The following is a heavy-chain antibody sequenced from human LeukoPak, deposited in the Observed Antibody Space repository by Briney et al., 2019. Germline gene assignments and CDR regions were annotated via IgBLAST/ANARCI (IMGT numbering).Heavy chain of an antibody. CDR2: IWYDGSKQ. CDR3: ESDPATVVTHFDS. Sequence: PGRSLRISCAASGFTFRRYGMHWVRQAPGKGLEWVALIWYDGSKQSYTDSVRGRFTISRDDSKNTLYLQMNSLRDEDTAVYVCESDPATVVTHFDSWGQGTLVTVSS. V-gene: IGHV3-33*01. J-gene: IGHJ4*02. CDR1: GFTFRRYG. D-gene: IGHD4-23*01.